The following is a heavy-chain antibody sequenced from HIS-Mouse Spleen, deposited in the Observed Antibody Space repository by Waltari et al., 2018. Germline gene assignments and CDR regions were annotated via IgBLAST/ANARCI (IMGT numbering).Heavy chain of an antibody. CDR3: ARDGDLTGDAFDI. V-gene: IGHV4-59*01. D-gene: IGHD7-27*01. J-gene: IGHJ3*02. CDR1: GGSISSYY. CDR2: IYYSGST. Sequence: QVQLQESGPGLVKPSATQSLTCTVSGGSISSYYWSWSRQPPGKGLEWIGYIYYSGSTNYNPSLKSRVTISVDTSKNQFSLKLSSVTAADTAVYYCARDGDLTGDAFDIWGQGTMVTVSS.